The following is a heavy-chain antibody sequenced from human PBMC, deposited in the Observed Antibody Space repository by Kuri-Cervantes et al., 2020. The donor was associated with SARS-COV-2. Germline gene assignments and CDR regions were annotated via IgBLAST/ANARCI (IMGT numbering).Heavy chain of an antibody. D-gene: IGHD2-2*01. J-gene: IGHJ4*02. CDR3: ATDLPCSSTSCHQTPVDY. CDR2: ISTSSAYI. V-gene: IGHV3-21*01. CDR1: GFTFSSYS. Sequence: GGSLRLSCAASGFTFSSYSMNWVRQAPGKGLEWVSYISTSSAYIYHGDSVKGRFIISRDNAKNSLYLQMNSLRAEDTAVYYCATDLPCSSTSCHQTPVDYWGQGTLVTVSS.